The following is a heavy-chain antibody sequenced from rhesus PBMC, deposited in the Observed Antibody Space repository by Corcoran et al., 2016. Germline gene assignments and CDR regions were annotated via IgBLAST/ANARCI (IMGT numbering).Heavy chain of an antibody. J-gene: IGHJ4*01. CDR3: ARRRTTFDD. D-gene: IGHD4-29*01. CDR2: IDSSGSN. Sequence: QVQLQESGPGLVKPSETLSLTCAVSGGSISSSSWSWIRQAPGKGLEWIVRIDSSGSNYYNPSLKGRVTLSVDTSKNQFSLKLSSVTAADTAVYYCARRRTTFDDWGQGVLVTVSS. V-gene: IGHV4S11*01. CDR1: GGSISSSS.